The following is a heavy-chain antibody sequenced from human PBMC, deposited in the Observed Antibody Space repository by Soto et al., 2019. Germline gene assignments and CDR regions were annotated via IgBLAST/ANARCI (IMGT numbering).Heavy chain of an antibody. Sequence: QITLKESGPTLVKPTQTLTLTCTFSGFSLTGSGVGVGWIRQPPGTALEWLALIYWDDDKRYSPSLKSRLTITKDTSQNQVALTVTNMDPVDTATYYCARFLWSDTSLYYFDYWGQGTLVTVSS. J-gene: IGHJ4*02. CDR3: ARFLWSDTSLYYFDY. V-gene: IGHV2-5*02. D-gene: IGHD3-3*01. CDR2: IYWDDDK. CDR1: GFSLTGSGVG.